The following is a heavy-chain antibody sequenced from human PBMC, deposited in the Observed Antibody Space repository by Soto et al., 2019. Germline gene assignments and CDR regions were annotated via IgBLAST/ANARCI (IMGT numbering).Heavy chain of an antibody. Sequence: ASVKVSCKASGFTLTNFFIHCVRQAPEQGLEWMGMINPSHGSTVYTQRFQGRVTMTRDPSTSTVFLDLSSLRSEDTAIYFCSRTPATCGGACYFDFWGQGTLVTVSS. D-gene: IGHD2-21*02. J-gene: IGHJ4*02. CDR2: INPSHGST. CDR1: GFTLTNFF. CDR3: SRTPATCGGACYFDF. V-gene: IGHV1-46*03.